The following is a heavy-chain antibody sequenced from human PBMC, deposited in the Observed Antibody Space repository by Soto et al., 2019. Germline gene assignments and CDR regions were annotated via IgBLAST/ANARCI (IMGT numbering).Heavy chain of an antibody. CDR2: ISYGGGTT. Sequence: PGGSLRLSCAASEFTFSNYAMSWVRQAPGKGLEWVSAISYGGGTTYYADSVKGRFTISRDNSKNTLYLQMNSLRAEDKAVYYCAKNPGYYYDSTGYHFDYWGQGT. J-gene: IGHJ4*02. V-gene: IGHV3-23*01. CDR3: AKNPGYYYDSTGYHFDY. CDR1: EFTFSNYA. D-gene: IGHD3-22*01.